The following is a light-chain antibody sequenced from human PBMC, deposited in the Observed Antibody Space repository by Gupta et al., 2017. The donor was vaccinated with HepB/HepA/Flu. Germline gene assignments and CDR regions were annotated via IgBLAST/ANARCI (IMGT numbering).Light chain of an antibody. V-gene: IGLV1-44*01. CDR3: AACDDSLSALV. Sequence: QSVVTQPPSASGPPGQRVTISCSGSSSNIGSNSVNWYQKFPGTAPKLLIYSHTQRPSGVPDRFSGSKSGTSASLAISGLQSEDEADYYCAACDDSLSALVFGGGTALTVL. CDR1: SSNIGSNS. CDR2: SHT. J-gene: IGLJ3*02.